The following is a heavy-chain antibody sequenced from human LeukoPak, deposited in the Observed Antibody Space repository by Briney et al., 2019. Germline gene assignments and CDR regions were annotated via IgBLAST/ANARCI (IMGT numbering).Heavy chain of an antibody. J-gene: IGHJ4*02. D-gene: IGHD2-21*01. CDR2: INHHGSAK. Sequence: GGSLRLSCAASGFAFSIYWMSWVRQAPGKGLEWVANINHHGSAKWYVDSVKGRFTIARDNTDNSLSLQMNSLGVEDTAVYYCARSDSIGSVDYWGQGTLITVSS. CDR3: ARSDSIGSVDY. V-gene: IGHV3-7*01. CDR1: GFAFSIYW.